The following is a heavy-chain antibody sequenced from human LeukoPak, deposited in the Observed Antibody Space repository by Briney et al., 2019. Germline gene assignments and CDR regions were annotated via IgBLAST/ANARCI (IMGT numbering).Heavy chain of an antibody. V-gene: IGHV3-49*04. Sequence: GGSLRLSCRCSGFTFGDYVMTWVRQAPGKGLEWVGFIRSKVYGGTTEYAASVKGRFIISRDDSKSIAYLQMNSLETEDTAVYYCTRDYGGFDYWGQGTLVTVSP. CDR2: IRSKVYGGTT. CDR3: TRDYGGFDY. CDR1: GFTFGDYV. J-gene: IGHJ4*02. D-gene: IGHD4-23*01.